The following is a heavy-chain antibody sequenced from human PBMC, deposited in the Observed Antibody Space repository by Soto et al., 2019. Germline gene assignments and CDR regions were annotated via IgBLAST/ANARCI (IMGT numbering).Heavy chain of an antibody. CDR3: AKDRGYYGSGSYYFDY. V-gene: IGHV3-23*01. CDR1: GFTFSSYA. J-gene: IGHJ4*02. Sequence: EVQLLESGGGLVQPGGSLRLSCAASGFTFSSYAMSWVRQAPGKGLEWVSAISGSGGSTYYADSVKGRFTISRDNSKNTLYLQMHSLRAEDTAVYYCAKDRGYYGSGSYYFDYWGQGTLVTVSS. D-gene: IGHD3-10*01. CDR2: ISGSGGST.